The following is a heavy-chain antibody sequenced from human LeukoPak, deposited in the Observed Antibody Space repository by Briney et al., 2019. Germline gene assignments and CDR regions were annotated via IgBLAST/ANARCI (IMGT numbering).Heavy chain of an antibody. V-gene: IGHV3-48*03. J-gene: IGHJ4*02. CDR2: ISSSGSTI. CDR1: GFTFSSYE. Sequence: AGGSLRLSCAASGFTFSSYEMNWVRQAPGKGLEWVSYISSSGSTIYYADSVKGRFTISRDNAKNSLYLQMKSLRADDTAVYYCARGSHIVVMTAATPDYWGQGTLITVSS. CDR3: ARGSHIVVMTAATPDY. D-gene: IGHD2-21*02.